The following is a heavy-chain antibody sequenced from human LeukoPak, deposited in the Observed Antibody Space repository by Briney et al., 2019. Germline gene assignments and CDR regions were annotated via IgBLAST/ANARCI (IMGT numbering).Heavy chain of an antibody. J-gene: IGHJ3*02. Sequence: GGSLRLSCAASGFTFSSYWMHWVLQAPGKGLLWVSRINGDGSSTSYADSVKGRFTISRDNAKNTLYLQMNSLRAEDTAVYYCARDTGSFDIWGQGTMVTVSS. D-gene: IGHD4-17*01. CDR1: GFTFSSYW. V-gene: IGHV3-74*01. CDR2: INGDGSST. CDR3: ARDTGSFDI.